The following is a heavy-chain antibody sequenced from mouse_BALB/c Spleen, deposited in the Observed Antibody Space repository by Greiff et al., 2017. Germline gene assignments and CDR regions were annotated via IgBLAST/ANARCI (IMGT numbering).Heavy chain of an antibody. CDR2: ISYSGST. Sequence: EVKLMESGPGLVKPSQSLSLTCTVTGYSITSDYAWNWIRQFPGNKLEWMGYISYSGSTSYNPSLKSRISITRDTSKNQFFLQLNSVTTEDTATYYCARNDYDGAWFAYWGQGTLVTVSA. CDR3: ARNDYDGAWFAY. D-gene: IGHD2-4*01. CDR1: GYSITSDYA. J-gene: IGHJ3*01. V-gene: IGHV3-2*02.